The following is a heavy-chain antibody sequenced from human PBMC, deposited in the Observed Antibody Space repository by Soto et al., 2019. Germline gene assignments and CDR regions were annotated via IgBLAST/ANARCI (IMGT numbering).Heavy chain of an antibody. CDR2: IYGDDEK. Sequence: QITLKESGPTLVKPTQTLTLTCTFAGFSLTRSEVGVGWIRQPPGKALEWLALIYGDDEKLYSPSLKTRLTITRHTSENQVVLTMTNMDPVDTATYYCAQSKWELLRAFEVWGQGTVVTVSS. CDR3: AQSKWELLRAFEV. CDR1: GFSLTRSEVG. J-gene: IGHJ3*01. D-gene: IGHD1-26*01. V-gene: IGHV2-5*02.